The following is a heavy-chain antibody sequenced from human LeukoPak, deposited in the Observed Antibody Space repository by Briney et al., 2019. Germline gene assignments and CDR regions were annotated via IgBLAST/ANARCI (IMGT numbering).Heavy chain of an antibody. CDR3: ERDRYGGSFDY. D-gene: IGHD4-23*01. V-gene: IGHV3-48*02. Sequence: GGSLRLSCAASGFTFSSYSMNWVRQAPGKGLEWVSFITTTSSTIYYADSVKGRFTISRDNAKNSLFLQMNSLRDDDTAVYYCERDRYGGSFDYWGQGTPVTVSS. CDR1: GFTFSSYS. J-gene: IGHJ4*02. CDR2: ITTTSSTI.